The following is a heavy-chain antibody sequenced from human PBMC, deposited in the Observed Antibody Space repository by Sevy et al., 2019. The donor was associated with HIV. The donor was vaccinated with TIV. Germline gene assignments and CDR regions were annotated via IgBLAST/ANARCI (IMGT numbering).Heavy chain of an antibody. Sequence: GGSLRLSCAASGFTFSDYYMSWIRKAPGKGLEWVSYISSSSSYTNYADSVKGRFTISRDNAKNSLYLQMNSLRAEDTAVYYCARGGTVTPVDYFDLWGRGTLVTVSS. J-gene: IGHJ2*01. CDR3: ARGGTVTPVDYFDL. CDR2: ISSSSSYT. CDR1: GFTFSDYY. D-gene: IGHD4-17*01. V-gene: IGHV3-11*06.